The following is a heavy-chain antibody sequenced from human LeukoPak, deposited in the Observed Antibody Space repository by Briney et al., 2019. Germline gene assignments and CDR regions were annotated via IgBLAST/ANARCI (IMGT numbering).Heavy chain of an antibody. CDR1: GFTFSSYA. CDR3: ARAMMVVANLWGVFDY. J-gene: IGHJ4*02. CDR2: LSGSGGTT. V-gene: IGHV3-23*01. D-gene: IGHD3-22*01. Sequence: GGSLRLSCSASGFTFSSYAVNWVRQAPGKGLEWVSGLSGSGGTTYYADSVMGRFTISRDNSKSTLYLQMNSLRVEDTAVYFCARAMMVVANLWGVFDYWGQGALVTVSS.